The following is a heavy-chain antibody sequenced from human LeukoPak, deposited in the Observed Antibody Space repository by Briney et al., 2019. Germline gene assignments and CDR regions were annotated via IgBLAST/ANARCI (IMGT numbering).Heavy chain of an antibody. V-gene: IGHV3-23*01. CDR3: AKSRLTPPP. Sequence: GGSLRLSCAASGFTFSNSDMSWVRQAPGKGLEWVSAIGGSGSSTFYADSVKGRFTVSRDNSKNTLYLQMSSLRAEDTAVYYCAKSRLTPPPWGQGTLVTVSS. J-gene: IGHJ5*02. CDR1: GFTFSNSD. CDR2: IGGSGSST. D-gene: IGHD1-14*01.